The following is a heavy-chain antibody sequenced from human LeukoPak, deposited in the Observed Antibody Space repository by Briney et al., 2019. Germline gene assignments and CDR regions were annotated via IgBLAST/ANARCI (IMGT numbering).Heavy chain of an antibody. D-gene: IGHD1/OR15-1a*01. J-gene: IGHJ3*02. V-gene: IGHV3-64*01. CDR3: ARELGRTSAFDI. CDR2: VTSNGGST. Sequence: GGSLRLSCAASGFTFDSYVMHWGRQAPGKGLEYVSAVTSNGGSTRYANSVKGRFTISRDNSKNMLYLQMGSLRAEDMAVYYCARELGRTSAFDIWGQGTMVTVSS. CDR1: GFTFDSYV.